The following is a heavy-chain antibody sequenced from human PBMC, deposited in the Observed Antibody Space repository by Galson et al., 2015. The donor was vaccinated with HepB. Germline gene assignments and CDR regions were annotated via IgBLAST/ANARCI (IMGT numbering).Heavy chain of an antibody. V-gene: IGHV3-53*01. D-gene: IGHD3-10*01. CDR3: ARDSGGFVFDY. CDR1: GFTVSSKY. CDR2: LYSGGAS. J-gene: IGHJ4*02. Sequence: SLRLSCAASGFTVSSKYMSWVRQAPGKGLEWVSVLYSGGASYSADSVKGRFTISRDTFKNTLHLQMNSLTVEDTAVYYCARDSGGFVFDYCGQGTLVTVSS.